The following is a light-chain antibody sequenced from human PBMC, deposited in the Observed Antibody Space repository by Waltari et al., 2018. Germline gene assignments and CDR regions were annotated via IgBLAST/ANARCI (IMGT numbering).Light chain of an antibody. CDR3: LQLNSYPWT. V-gene: IGKV3-15*01. Sequence: EIVMTQSPATVSVSPGERATLSCRASQSVTTSLAWFQQRPGQPPRVLIYGASTRAAGIPARFSGSGSGTEFTLTISSLQSEDFAVYYCLQLNSYPWTFGQGTKVEIK. CDR1: QSVTTS. CDR2: GAS. J-gene: IGKJ1*01.